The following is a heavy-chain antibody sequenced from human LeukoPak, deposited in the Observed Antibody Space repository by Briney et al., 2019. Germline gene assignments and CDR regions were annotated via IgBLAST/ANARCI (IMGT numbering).Heavy chain of an antibody. CDR2: IWSDGNNK. J-gene: IGHJ3*02. V-gene: IGHV3-33*06. CDR1: GFTFSTYG. Sequence: PGRSLRLSCAATGFTFSTYGMHWVRQAPAKGLEWVAVIWSDGNNKFYADSVKGRFTFSRDNSRNTLSLQMNSLRAEDTAVYYCVKERGPFDAFDIWGQGTMVTVSS. CDR3: VKERGPFDAFDI.